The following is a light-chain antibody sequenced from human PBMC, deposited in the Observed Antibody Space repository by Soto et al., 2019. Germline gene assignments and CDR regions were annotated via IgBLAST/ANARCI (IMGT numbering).Light chain of an antibody. CDR3: QQYGSSPLT. CDR1: QSVSSNY. Sequence: EIVLTQSPDTLSLSPGERATLSCRASQSVSSNYLAWYQQKPGQAPRFLIYDASSRATGIPDRLSGSGSGTDFTLTISRLEPEDFAVYYCQQYGSSPLTFGGGTKVEI. J-gene: IGKJ4*01. CDR2: DAS. V-gene: IGKV3-20*01.